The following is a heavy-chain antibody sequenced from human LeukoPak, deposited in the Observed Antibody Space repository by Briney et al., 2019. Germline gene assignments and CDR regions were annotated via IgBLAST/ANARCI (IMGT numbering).Heavy chain of an antibody. V-gene: IGHV1-18*01. Sequence: ASVKLSCNASGYTFTSYGISWVRMAHGPGLEWKGWISAYHGKTTYAKKLQSRVTMTTVKTTSNAYIVQRSLGSADTAAYYCARDYRMVRGRVDYWGQGTLVTVSS. D-gene: IGHD3-10*01. CDR3: ARDYRMVRGRVDY. J-gene: IGHJ4*02. CDR2: ISAYHGKT. CDR1: GYTFTSYG.